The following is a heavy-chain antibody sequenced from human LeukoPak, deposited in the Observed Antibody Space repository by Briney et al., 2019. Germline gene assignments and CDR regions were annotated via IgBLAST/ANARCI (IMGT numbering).Heavy chain of an antibody. CDR2: ISSGSSYI. CDR1: GFSFSSYS. Sequence: PGGSLRLSCVASGFSFSSYSMNWVRQAPGKGLEWVSCISSGSSYIYEADSVKGRFTISRDNAKNSLFLQMNSLRAEDTAVYYCARGRYNWRGEGENWFDPWGQGTLVTVSS. D-gene: IGHD1-20*01. CDR3: ARGRYNWRGEGENWFDP. V-gene: IGHV3-21*01. J-gene: IGHJ5*02.